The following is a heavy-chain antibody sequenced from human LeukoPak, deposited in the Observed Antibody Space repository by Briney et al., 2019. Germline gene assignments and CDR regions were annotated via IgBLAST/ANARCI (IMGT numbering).Heavy chain of an antibody. CDR3: AKGNGDYEDDY. CDR2: ISGIGVRT. CDR1: GFAFSSFG. Sequence: GGSLRLSCAASGFAFSSFGMSWVRQAPGKGLEWVSAISGIGVRTYYADSVKGRFTISRDNSKSTLFLQMNSLRAEDTAVYYCAKGNGDYEDDYWGQGTLVTVSS. D-gene: IGHD4-17*01. V-gene: IGHV3-23*01. J-gene: IGHJ4*02.